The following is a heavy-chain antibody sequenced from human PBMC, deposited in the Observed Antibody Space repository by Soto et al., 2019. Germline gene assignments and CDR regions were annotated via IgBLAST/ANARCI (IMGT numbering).Heavy chain of an antibody. CDR2: IWYDGSNK. CDR3: ARDTTRAMLRIYYGMDV. V-gene: IGHV3-33*01. J-gene: IGHJ6*02. D-gene: IGHD3-10*01. CDR1: GFTVSSYG. Sequence: QVQLVESGGGVVQPGRSLRLSCAASGFTVSSYGMHWVRQAPGKGLEWVAVIWYDGSNKYYADSVKGRFTIPRDNSKNTLYLQMNSLRAEDTAVYYCARDTTRAMLRIYYGMDVWGQGTTVTVSS.